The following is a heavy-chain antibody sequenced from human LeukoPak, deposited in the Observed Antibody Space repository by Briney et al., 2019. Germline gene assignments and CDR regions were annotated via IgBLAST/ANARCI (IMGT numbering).Heavy chain of an antibody. J-gene: IGHJ3*02. D-gene: IGHD4-17*01. CDR3: ARDLVTVTKGFDI. Sequence: SGTLSLTCTVSGDSFSSHYWTWIRQPPGKGLEWIGYISYRGSTNYNPSLKSRLTISIDTSKNQFSLKLSSVTAADTAVYYCARDLVTVTKGFDIWGQGTMVSVSS. V-gene: IGHV4-59*11. CDR2: ISYRGST. CDR1: GDSFSSHY.